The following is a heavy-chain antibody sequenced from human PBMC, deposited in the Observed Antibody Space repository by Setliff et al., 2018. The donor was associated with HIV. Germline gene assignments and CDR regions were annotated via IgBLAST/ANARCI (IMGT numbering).Heavy chain of an antibody. Sequence: ASVKVSCKASGYTFTSHAMSWVRQAPGQGLEWMGWINTNTGNPTFAQGFTGRLVFSMDTSVSTAYLQIKAEDTAVYYCARLRAYYGSGPMDVWGEGTTVTVSS. V-gene: IGHV7-4-1*01. CDR1: GYTFTSHA. J-gene: IGHJ6*03. CDR3: ARLRAYYGSGPMDV. D-gene: IGHD3-10*01. CDR2: INTNTGNP.